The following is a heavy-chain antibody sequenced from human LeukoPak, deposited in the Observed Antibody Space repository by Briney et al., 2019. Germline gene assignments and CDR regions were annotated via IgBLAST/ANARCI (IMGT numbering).Heavy chain of an antibody. D-gene: IGHD1-26*01. CDR3: VRSSYGSYYDLPIGSAFDI. V-gene: IGHV4-59*01. CDR2: IYYSGSS. Sequence: SETLSLTCTVSGGSISSYYWSWIRQPPGKGLEWIAYIYYSGSSNYNPSLKSRFTISVDTSRNQFSLRLNSVTAADTAVYYCVRSSYGSYYDLPIGSAFDIWGQGTMVTVSS. CDR1: GGSISSYY. J-gene: IGHJ3*02.